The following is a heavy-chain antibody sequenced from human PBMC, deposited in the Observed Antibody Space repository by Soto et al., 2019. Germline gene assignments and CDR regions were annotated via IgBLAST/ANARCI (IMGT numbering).Heavy chain of an antibody. V-gene: IGHV1-69*02. J-gene: IGHJ5*02. CDR1: GGTFSSYT. Sequence: QVQLVQSGAEVKKPGSSVKVSCKASGGTFSSYTISWVRQAPGQGLEWMGRISPILGIANYAQKFKGRVTITADKSTSTAYIELSSLRSEDTAVYYCARAVNYGDYWFDPWGQGTLVTVSS. CDR3: ARAVNYGDYWFDP. CDR2: ISPILGIA. D-gene: IGHD4-17*01.